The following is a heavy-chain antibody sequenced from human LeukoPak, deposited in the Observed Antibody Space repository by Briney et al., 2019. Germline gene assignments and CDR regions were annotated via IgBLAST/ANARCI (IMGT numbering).Heavy chain of an antibody. V-gene: IGHV3-15*01. D-gene: IGHD3-16*02. J-gene: IGHJ4*02. CDR2: IKSKTDGGTT. CDR1: GFTFSNAW. CDR3: TTHFMITFGGVIVPGDY. Sequence: PGVSLRLSCAASGFTFSNAWMSWVRQAPGKGLEWVGRIKSKTDGGTTDYAAPVKGRFTISRDDSKNTLYLQMNSLKTEDTAVYYCTTHFMITFGGVIVPGDYWGQGTLVTVSS.